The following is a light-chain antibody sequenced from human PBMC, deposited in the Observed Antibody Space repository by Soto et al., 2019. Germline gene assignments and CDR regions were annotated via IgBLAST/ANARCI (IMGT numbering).Light chain of an antibody. CDR1: SSDVGGYNY. J-gene: IGLJ3*02. V-gene: IGLV2-14*01. CDR3: SSYTTSYTQV. CDR2: EVS. Sequence: QSALTQPASVSGSPGQSITISCTGTSSDVGGYNYVSWYQHHPGKAPKLMIYEVSNRPSGVSNRFSGSKSGNTASLSISGLQAEDEVDYYCSSYTTSYTQVFGGGTKLTVL.